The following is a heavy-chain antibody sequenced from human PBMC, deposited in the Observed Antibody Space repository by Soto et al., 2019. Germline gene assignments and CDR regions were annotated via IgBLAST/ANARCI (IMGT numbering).Heavy chain of an antibody. J-gene: IGHJ4*02. CDR3: AKDDDTSSHFSLLDF. Sequence: QVQLVESGGGVVQPGTSLRLSCGASGFTFSHYGIHWVRQAPGKGLEWVGLSWSGGRGEDCADSVRGRFTISRDYSKITVYLQMNSLRVEDTAVYYGAKDDDTSSHFSLLDFRGQGTLVTVSA. CDR1: GFTFSHYG. D-gene: IGHD3-22*01. V-gene: IGHV3-33*06. CDR2: SWSGGRGE.